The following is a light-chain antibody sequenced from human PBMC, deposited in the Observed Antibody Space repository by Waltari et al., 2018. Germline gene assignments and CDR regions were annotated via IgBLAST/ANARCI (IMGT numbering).Light chain of an antibody. J-gene: IGKJ5*01. CDR1: QSLLSRLNSKTY. CDR3: HHYYIPPLT. CDR2: WAS. V-gene: IGKV4-1*01. Sequence: DIVMTQSPDSLAVSLGERATINCKSRQSLLSRLNSKTYIAWYHPKPGQPPKLLINWASARGSGVPERFSGSGSETDFTLTISSLQAEDVAVYYCHHYYIPPLTFGQGTRLEIK.